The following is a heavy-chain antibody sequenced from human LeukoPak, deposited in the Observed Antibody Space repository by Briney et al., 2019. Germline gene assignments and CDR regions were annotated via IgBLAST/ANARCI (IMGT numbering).Heavy chain of an antibody. V-gene: IGHV4-34*01. CDR2: INHSGST. D-gene: IGHD4-23*01. CDR1: GGSFSGYY. J-gene: IGHJ4*02. CDR3: ARKYGGNSGFDY. Sequence: SETLSLTCAVYGGSFSGYYWSWIRQPPGKGLEWIGEINHSGSTNYNPSLKSRVTISVDTSKNQFSLKLSSVTAADTAVYYCARKYGGNSGFDYWGQGTLVTVSS.